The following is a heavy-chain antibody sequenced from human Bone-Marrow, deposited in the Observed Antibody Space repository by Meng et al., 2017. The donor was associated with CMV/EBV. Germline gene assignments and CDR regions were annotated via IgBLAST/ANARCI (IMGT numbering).Heavy chain of an antibody. CDR1: GGSISRSSDY. CDR3: ARRGYCSSISCYTLLIFGVGDYYGMDV. CDR2: IFYSGST. D-gene: IGHD2-2*02. V-gene: IGHV4-39*07. J-gene: IGHJ6*02. Sequence: AEPLSLTCTVAGGSISRSSDYWGWIRQPRGKALEWIGSIFYSGSTYYNPSLKSRVTISVDTSKNQFSLKLSSVTAADTAVYYWARRGYCSSISCYTLLIFGVGDYYGMDVCGQGTTVTVSS.